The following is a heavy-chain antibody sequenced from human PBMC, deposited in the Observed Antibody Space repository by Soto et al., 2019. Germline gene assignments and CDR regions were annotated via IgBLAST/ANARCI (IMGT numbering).Heavy chain of an antibody. CDR2: IYLGDSDI. D-gene: IGHD3-3*01. Sequence: PGESLKISCEDSEYNFTSYCIDWVRQMPGKGLEWMGIIYLGDSDIKYSPSFQGQVSISADKSISTAYLPWSSLKASDTAMYYCARQIFGVVKNGMDVWGQGTTVTVSS. V-gene: IGHV5-51*01. CDR3: ARQIFGVVKNGMDV. J-gene: IGHJ6*02. CDR1: EYNFTSYC.